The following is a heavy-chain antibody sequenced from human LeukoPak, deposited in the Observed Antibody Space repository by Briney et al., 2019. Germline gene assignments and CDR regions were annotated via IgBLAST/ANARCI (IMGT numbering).Heavy chain of an antibody. CDR3: ASNYRPGIADQGDY. CDR1: GGSISSGGYS. J-gene: IGHJ4*02. D-gene: IGHD6-13*01. V-gene: IGHV4-30-2*01. Sequence: SETLSLTCAVSGGSISSGGYSWSWIRQPPGKGLEWIGYIYHSGSTYYNPSLKSRVTISVDRSKNQFSLKLSSVTAADTAVYYCASNYRPGIADQGDYWGQGTLVTVSS. CDR2: IYHSGST.